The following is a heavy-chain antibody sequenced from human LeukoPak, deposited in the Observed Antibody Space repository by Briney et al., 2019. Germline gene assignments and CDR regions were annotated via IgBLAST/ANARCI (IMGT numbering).Heavy chain of an antibody. CDR3: AIGQGVITWGGADVYDV. CDR1: GSTFTNYG. Sequence: GASVKVSCKASGSTFTNYGVNWVRQAPGQRPEWMGWFSPYNGDTKHAPKLKGRVTLTVDTLTSTAYMELRTLISDDTATYYCAIGQGVITWGGADVYDVWGQGTTVIVS. D-gene: IGHD3-16*01. CDR2: FSPYNGDT. V-gene: IGHV1-18*01. J-gene: IGHJ3*01.